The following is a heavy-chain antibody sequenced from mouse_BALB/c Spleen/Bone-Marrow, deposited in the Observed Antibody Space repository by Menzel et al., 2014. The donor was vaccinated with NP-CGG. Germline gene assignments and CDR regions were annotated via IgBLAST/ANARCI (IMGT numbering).Heavy chain of an antibody. J-gene: IGHJ3*01. D-gene: IGHD2-13*01. CDR3: TREGDSPFAY. Sequence: VKLVESGAELVKPGASVKLSCKASAYTFTSYYMYWVKQRPGQGLEWIGEINPSNGGTNFNEKFKSKATLTVDKSSSTAYMQLSSLTSEDSAVYYCTREGDSPFAYWGQGTLVTVSA. CDR1: AYTFTSYY. V-gene: IGHV1S81*02. CDR2: INPSNGGT.